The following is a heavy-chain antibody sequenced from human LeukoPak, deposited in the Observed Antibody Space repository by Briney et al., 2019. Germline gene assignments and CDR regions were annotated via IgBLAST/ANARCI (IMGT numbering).Heavy chain of an antibody. J-gene: IGHJ5*02. Sequence: GEPPMISCQGSGYSFTNYWINWVRQMPGKGLECMGIIYPGNSDTRYSPSFQGQVTISADKSISTAYLQWSSLMASDTAMYYCARLRDGSNWFDPWGQGTLVTVSS. CDR1: GYSFTNYW. CDR3: ARLRDGSNWFDP. V-gene: IGHV5-51*01. D-gene: IGHD5-24*01. CDR2: IYPGNSDT.